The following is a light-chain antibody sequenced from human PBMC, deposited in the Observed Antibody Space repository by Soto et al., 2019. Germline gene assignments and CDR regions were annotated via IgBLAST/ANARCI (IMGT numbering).Light chain of an antibody. J-gene: IGKJ3*01. CDR3: KLYGISPLFT. Sequence: ENVLTQSPGTLSLSPGERATLYCRASQDVSSTYLAWYQHKPGQAPRLRLYAASTRATGIPDRFSGSGSGADFPLTISRLEPEDFAVYYCKLYGISPLFTFGPGTTVDIK. CDR1: QDVSSTY. V-gene: IGKV3-20*01. CDR2: AAS.